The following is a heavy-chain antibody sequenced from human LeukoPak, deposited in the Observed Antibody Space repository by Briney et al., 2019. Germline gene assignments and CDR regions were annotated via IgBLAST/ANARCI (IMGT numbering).Heavy chain of an antibody. V-gene: IGHV1-18*01. CDR2: ISAYNGKT. CDR3: ARDGEGAAINYYYYGMDV. J-gene: IGHJ6*02. D-gene: IGHD2-2*02. Sequence: ASVKVSCKSSGYTFTSYGISWVRQGPGQGLEWMGWISAYNGKTDYAQKLQSRVTMTTDTSTSTAYMELRSLRSDDTAVCYCARDGEGAAINYYYYGMDVWGQGTTVTVSS. CDR1: GYTFTSYG.